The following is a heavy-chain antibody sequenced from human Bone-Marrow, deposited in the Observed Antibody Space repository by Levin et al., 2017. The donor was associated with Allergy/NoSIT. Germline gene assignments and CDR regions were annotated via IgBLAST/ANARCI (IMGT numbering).Heavy chain of an antibody. V-gene: IGHV2-26*01. J-gene: IGHJ5*02. Sequence: SGPTLVKPTETLTLTCTVSGFSLSNARMGVSWIRQPPGKALEWLAHIFSNDEKSYSTSLKSRLTISKDTSKSQVVLTMTNMDPVDTATYYCARIQYHSGSSWYNWFDPWGQGTLVTVSS. CDR3: ARIQYHSGSSWYNWFDP. CDR1: GFSLSNARMG. CDR2: IFSNDEK. D-gene: IGHD6-13*01.